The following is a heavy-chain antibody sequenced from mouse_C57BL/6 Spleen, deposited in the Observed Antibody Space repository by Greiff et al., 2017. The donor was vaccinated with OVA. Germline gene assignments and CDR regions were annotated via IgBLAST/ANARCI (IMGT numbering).Heavy chain of an antibody. CDR1: GYTFTSYW. D-gene: IGHD6-1*01. J-gene: IGHJ4*01. CDR3: ARSSPMDY. CDR2: IDPSDSYT. Sequence: VQLQQSGAELVKPGASVKLSCKASGYTFTSYWMQWVKQRPGQGLEWIGEIDPSDSYTSYNQKFKGKATLTVDTSSSTAYMQLSSLTSEDSAVYYCARSSPMDYWGQGTSVTVSS. V-gene: IGHV1-50*01.